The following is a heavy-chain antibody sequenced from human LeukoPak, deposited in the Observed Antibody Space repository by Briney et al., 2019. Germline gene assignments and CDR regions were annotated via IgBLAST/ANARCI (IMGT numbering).Heavy chain of an antibody. D-gene: IGHD4-17*01. J-gene: IGHJ4*02. V-gene: IGHV3-74*01. CDR2: TKSDGTST. CDR1: GFTFSSYW. CDR3: VRDHGDYYFDY. Sequence: GGSLRLSCAASGFTFSSYWMHWVRQGPGKGLVWVSRTKSDGTSTNYADSVKGRFTISRDNAKNTLYLQMNSLGVEDTAVYYCVRDHGDYYFDYWGQGTLVTVSS.